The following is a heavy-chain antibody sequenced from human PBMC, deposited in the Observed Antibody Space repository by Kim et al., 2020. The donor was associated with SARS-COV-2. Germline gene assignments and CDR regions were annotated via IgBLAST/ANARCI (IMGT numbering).Heavy chain of an antibody. CDR3: AKALHYFDGRRNRIYYLDY. Sequence: GGSLRLSCAASGFTFGNYAMAWVRQAPGKGLEWVSGISGRGSDTFYADSVKGRFTVSRDNVKNILFVQMDSLRVEDTAVYFCAKALHYFDGRRNRIYYLDYWGQGTRVAVSS. D-gene: IGHD3-22*01. J-gene: IGHJ4*02. CDR2: ISGRGSDT. V-gene: IGHV3-23*01. CDR1: GFTFGNYA.